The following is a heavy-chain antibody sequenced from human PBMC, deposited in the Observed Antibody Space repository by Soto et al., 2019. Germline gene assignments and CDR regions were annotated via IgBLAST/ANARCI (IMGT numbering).Heavy chain of an antibody. J-gene: IGHJ5*02. CDR2: INHVGGT. V-gene: IGHV4-34*01. CDR1: GGFLSESY. Sequence: TTSETLSLTCAVYGGFLSESYWTWIRQPPGKGLEWIGEINHVGGTNYNPSLKSRVTMSVDTSQNQFSLRLISVTAADTAMYFCVRIRYQLPSSVLWLDPWGQGTTVTVSS. CDR3: VRIRYQLPSSVLWLDP. D-gene: IGHD3-16*01.